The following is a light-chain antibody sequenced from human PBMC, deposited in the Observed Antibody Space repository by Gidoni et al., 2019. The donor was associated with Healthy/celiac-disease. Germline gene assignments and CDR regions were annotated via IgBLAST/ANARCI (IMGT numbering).Light chain of an antibody. CDR2: GAS. Sequence: EIVLTQSPGTLSLSPGERATLSCRASQSVSSSYLAWYQQKPGQAPRHLIYGASSRATGIPDRFSGSGSGTDFTLTISRLEPEDFAVYYCQQYGSSPQYTFGQXTKLEIK. V-gene: IGKV3-20*01. J-gene: IGKJ2*01. CDR3: QQYGSSPQYT. CDR1: QSVSSSY.